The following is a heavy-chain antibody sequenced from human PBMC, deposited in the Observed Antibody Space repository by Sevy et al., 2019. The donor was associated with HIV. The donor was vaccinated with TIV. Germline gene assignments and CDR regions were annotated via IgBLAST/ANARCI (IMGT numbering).Heavy chain of an antibody. CDR2: ISYDGSNK. CDR3: ARGFFDISGDTYAGHY. D-gene: IGHD3-22*01. V-gene: IGHV3-30-3*01. Sequence: GGSQRLSCAASGFTFSTFTMHWVRQAPGKGLEWVAVISYDGSNKYYADSVKGRFTISRDNSKNTLYLQMNSVRAEDTAVYYCARGFFDISGDTYAGHYWGQGTLVTVSS. J-gene: IGHJ4*02. CDR1: GFTFSTFT.